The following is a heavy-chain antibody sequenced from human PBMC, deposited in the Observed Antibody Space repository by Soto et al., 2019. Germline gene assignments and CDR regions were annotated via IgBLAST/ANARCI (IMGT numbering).Heavy chain of an antibody. CDR1: GFTFSSYS. CDR2: ISSSSSTI. J-gene: IGHJ4*02. CDR3: ARDRDY. V-gene: IGHV3-48*01. Sequence: HPGGSLRLSCAASGFTFSSYSMTWVRQAPGKGLEWVSYISSSSSTIYYADSVKGRFTISRDNAKNSLYLQMNSLRAEDTAVYYCARDRDYWGQGTLVTVSS.